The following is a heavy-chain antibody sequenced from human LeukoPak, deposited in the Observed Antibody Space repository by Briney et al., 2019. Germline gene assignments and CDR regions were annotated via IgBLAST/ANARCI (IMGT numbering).Heavy chain of an antibody. J-gene: IGHJ4*02. CDR3: AKDRGYSYGLFDY. Sequence: GGSLRLSCAASGLTFSSYGMHWVRQAPGKGLEWAAVISYDGSNKYYADSVKGRFTISRDNSKNTLYLQMNSLRAEDTAVYYCAKDRGYSYGLFDYWGQGTLVTVSS. CDR2: ISYDGSNK. CDR1: GLTFSSYG. D-gene: IGHD5-18*01. V-gene: IGHV3-30*18.